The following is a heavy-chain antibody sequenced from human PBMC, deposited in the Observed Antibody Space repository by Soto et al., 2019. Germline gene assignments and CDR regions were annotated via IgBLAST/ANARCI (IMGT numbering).Heavy chain of an antibody. Sequence: VGSLRLSCVGSGFTFSNYGMTWVRQAPGKGLEWVSAISGSGGSTFYADSLKGRFTVSRDNAKNAVYLQMNSLRAEDTAVYYCATIIVVTSPFDYWGQGTVVTVSS. D-gene: IGHD2-21*01. J-gene: IGHJ4*02. CDR1: GFTFSNYG. CDR2: ISGSGGST. V-gene: IGHV3-23*01. CDR3: ATIIVVTSPFDY.